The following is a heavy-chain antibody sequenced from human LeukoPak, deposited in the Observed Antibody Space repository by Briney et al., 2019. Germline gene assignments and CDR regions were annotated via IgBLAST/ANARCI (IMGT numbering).Heavy chain of an antibody. Sequence: PGRSLRLSCAASGFTFSSYAMHWVRQAPGKGLEWVAVISYDGSNKYYADSVKGRFTISRDNSKNTLYLQMNSLRAEDTAVYYCAKDNPSYGDGFDPWGQGTLVTVSS. V-gene: IGHV3-30*04. CDR1: GFTFSSYA. CDR3: AKDNPSYGDGFDP. J-gene: IGHJ5*02. CDR2: ISYDGSNK. D-gene: IGHD4-17*01.